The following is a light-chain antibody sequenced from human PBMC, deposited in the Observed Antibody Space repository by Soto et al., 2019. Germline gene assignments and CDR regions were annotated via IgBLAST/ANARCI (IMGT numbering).Light chain of an antibody. CDR3: QQYDKCPPRT. CDR1: RSASSK. CDR2: LIY. V-gene: IGKV3D-15*01. J-gene: IGKJ1*01. Sequence: IVMTQAPTILSVYPGERATLSFTASRSASSKLAWYQQNPGQPPRLLMYLIYTKAPGTPARFSSSGSGTEFTLTISSLQSEDSAVYYCQQYDKCPPRTFSQGTKVEIK.